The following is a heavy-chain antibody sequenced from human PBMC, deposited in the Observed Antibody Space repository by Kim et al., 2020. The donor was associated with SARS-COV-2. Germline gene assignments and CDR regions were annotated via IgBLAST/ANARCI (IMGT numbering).Heavy chain of an antibody. CDR1: GGSISSTSYH. V-gene: IGHV4-39*01. J-gene: IGHJ4*02. D-gene: IGHD6-19*01. CDR3: ARIRVENTGWTPFDY. Sequence: SETLSLTCTVSGGSISSTSYHWSWIRQSPGKGLEWIGSIHYGGNTYYNASLKSRVTISPDTSKNQLSLKLSSVTAADTAIYYCARIRVENTGWTPFDYWCQGTLVTVSS. CDR2: IHYGGNT.